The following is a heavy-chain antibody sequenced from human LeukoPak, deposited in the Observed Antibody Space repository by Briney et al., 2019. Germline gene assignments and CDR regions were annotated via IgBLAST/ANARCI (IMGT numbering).Heavy chain of an antibody. CDR3: ARGHTGITGTTDAFDI. D-gene: IGHD1-7*01. Sequence: PGGSLRLSCAASGFTVSSNYMSWVRQAPGKGLEWVSVIYSGGSTYYADAVKGRFTISRDNSKNTRYLQMNSLRAEDTAVYYCARGHTGITGTTDAFDIWGQGTMVTVSS. J-gene: IGHJ3*02. CDR2: IYSGGST. V-gene: IGHV3-53*01. CDR1: GFTVSSNY.